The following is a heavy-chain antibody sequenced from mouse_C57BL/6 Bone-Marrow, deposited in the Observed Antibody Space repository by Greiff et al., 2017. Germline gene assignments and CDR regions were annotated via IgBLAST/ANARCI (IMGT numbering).Heavy chain of an antibody. V-gene: IGHV14-4*01. D-gene: IGHD1-1*01. Sequence: EVQLVESGAELVRPGASVKLSCTASGFNIKDDYMHWVKQRPEQGLEWIGWIDPENGDTEYASKFQGKATITADTSSNTAYLQLSSLTSEDTAVYYCTPYYYGSSFHFDYWGQGTTLTVSS. CDR2: IDPENGDT. J-gene: IGHJ2*01. CDR3: TPYYYGSSFHFDY. CDR1: GFNIKDDY.